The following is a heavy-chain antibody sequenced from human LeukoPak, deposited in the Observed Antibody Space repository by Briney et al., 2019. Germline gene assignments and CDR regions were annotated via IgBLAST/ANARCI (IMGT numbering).Heavy chain of an antibody. D-gene: IGHD6-19*01. Sequence: GGSLRLSCEASGFTLSSYGMSWVRQAPGKGLEWVSAISGSGGSTYYADSVKGRFTISRDNSKNTLYLQMNSLRAEDTAVYYCAKDQYSSGWYGVAKFAFDIWGQGTMVTVSS. CDR3: AKDQYSSGWYGVAKFAFDI. V-gene: IGHV3-23*01. CDR2: ISGSGGST. J-gene: IGHJ3*02. CDR1: GFTLSSYG.